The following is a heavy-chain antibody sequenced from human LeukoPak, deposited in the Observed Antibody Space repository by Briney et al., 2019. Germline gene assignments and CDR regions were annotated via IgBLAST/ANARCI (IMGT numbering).Heavy chain of an antibody. CDR2: IGDSSSSL. CDR1: GFTFSIYS. J-gene: IGHJ3*01. Sequence: PGGSLRLSCAASGFTFSIYSMNWVRQAPGKGLEWVSSIGDSSSSLYYAESVKGRFTISRDNARNSLYLQMNSLGAEDTAVYYCAKEAGQDYGALDAFDVWGQGTMVTVSS. CDR3: AKEAGQDYGALDAFDV. D-gene: IGHD4-17*01. V-gene: IGHV3-21*01.